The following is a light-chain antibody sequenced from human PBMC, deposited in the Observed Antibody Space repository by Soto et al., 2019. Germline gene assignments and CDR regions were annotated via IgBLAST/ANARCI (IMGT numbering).Light chain of an antibody. V-gene: IGKV3-15*01. J-gene: IGKJ3*01. CDR3: QQYNNWPFT. CDR1: QNISSY. CDR2: GAS. Sequence: IVLTQSPATLSLSPGKRATLSCRASQNISSYLIWYQQKPGQAPRLLIYGASTRATGIPARFSGSGSGTEFTLTISSLQSEDFAVYYCQQYNNWPFTFGPGTKVDIK.